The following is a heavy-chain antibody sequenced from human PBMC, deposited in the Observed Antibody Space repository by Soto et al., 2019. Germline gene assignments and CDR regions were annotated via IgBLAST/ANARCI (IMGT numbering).Heavy chain of an antibody. CDR1: GYSFTSYT. J-gene: IGHJ2*01. V-gene: IGHV1-3*01. Sequence: ASVKVSCKASGYSFTSYTLHWVRQAPGQRLEWMGWINAANGDAKHSQNFQGRVTITRDTSATTGYMELSSLRSEDTAVYYCARGYCSGGTWYSGWYLDLWGRGTLVTVSS. CDR3: ARGYCSGGTWYSGWYLDL. D-gene: IGHD2-15*01. CDR2: INAANGDA.